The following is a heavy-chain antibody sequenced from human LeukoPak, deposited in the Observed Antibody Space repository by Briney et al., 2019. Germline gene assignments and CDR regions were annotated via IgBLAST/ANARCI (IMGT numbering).Heavy chain of an antibody. D-gene: IGHD5-18*01. CDR1: GFTFSSYS. CDR2: ISSSSYI. V-gene: IGHV3-21*01. J-gene: IGHJ2*01. Sequence: WGSLRLSCAASGFTFSSYSMNWVRQAPGKGLEWVSSISSSSYIYYADSVKGRFTISRDNAKNSLYLQMNSLRAEDTAVYYCAGAYYVGYSYGRNHYWYFDLWGRGTQVTVSS. CDR3: AGAYYVGYSYGRNHYWYFDL.